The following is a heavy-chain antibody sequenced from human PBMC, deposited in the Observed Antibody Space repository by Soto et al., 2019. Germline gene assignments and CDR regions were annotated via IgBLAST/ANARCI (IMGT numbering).Heavy chain of an antibody. CDR1: GFTFSSYA. CDR2: ISGSGGGT. Sequence: PGGSLRLSCAASGFTFSSYAMSWVRQAPGKGLEWVSAISGSGGGTYYADSVKGRFTISRDNSKNTLYLQMNSLRAEDTAVYYCAKDSGGLYSGYDFDLHFPTFDYWGQGTLVTVSS. D-gene: IGHD5-12*01. CDR3: AKDSGGLYSGYDFDLHFPTFDY. J-gene: IGHJ4*02. V-gene: IGHV3-23*01.